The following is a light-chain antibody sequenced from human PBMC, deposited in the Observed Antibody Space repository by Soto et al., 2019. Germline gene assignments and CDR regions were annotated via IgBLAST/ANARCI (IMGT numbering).Light chain of an antibody. V-gene: IGLV2-14*01. J-gene: IGLJ1*01. Sequence: QSVLTQPASVSGSPGQSITISCTGTSSDLGAYKYVSWYQQHPGKAPKLMIYDVSYRPSGVSTRFSGSKSGDTASLTISGLQTEDEADYYCSSYTSSSTLFGTGTKVTVL. CDR3: SSYTSSSTL. CDR1: SSDLGAYKY. CDR2: DVS.